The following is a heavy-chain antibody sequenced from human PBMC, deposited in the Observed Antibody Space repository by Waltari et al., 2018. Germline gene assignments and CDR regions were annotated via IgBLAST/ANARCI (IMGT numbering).Heavy chain of an antibody. CDR2: IDTHGSRT. V-gene: IGHV3-74*01. CDR3: ARDLGGSGSD. D-gene: IGHD1-26*01. CDR1: GFTFSTYW. Sequence: EVQLVESGGGLIQPGGSLRLSCAASGFTFSTYWLHWVRQVPGKGLVCVSRIDTHGSRTDYADSVKGRFTISRDNAKNTLYLQMNSLRVEDTALYYCARDLGGSGSDWGQGTLVTVSS. J-gene: IGHJ4*02.